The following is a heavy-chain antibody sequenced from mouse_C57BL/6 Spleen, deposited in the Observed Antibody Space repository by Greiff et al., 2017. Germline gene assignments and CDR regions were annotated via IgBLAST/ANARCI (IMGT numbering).Heavy chain of an antibody. CDR2: IYPGSGST. CDR1: GYTFTSYW. D-gene: IGHD1-1*01. Sequence: QVQLQQPGAELVKPGASVKMSCKASGYTFTSYWITWVQQRPGQGLEWIGDIYPGSGSTNYNEKFKSTATLTVDTSSSTAYMQLSSLTSEGSTVYYCARSHYYGGSPDWYFDVWGTGTTVTVSS. V-gene: IGHV1-55*01. J-gene: IGHJ1*03. CDR3: ARSHYYGGSPDWYFDV.